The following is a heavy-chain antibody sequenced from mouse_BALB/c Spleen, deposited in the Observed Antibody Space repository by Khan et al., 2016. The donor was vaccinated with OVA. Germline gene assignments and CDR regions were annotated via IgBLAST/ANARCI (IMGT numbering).Heavy chain of an antibody. CDR3: ARHNYGPFAY. J-gene: IGHJ3*01. D-gene: IGHD1-1*01. CDR2: ISSRGDYI. CDR1: GFTFSTYA. V-gene: IGHV5-6*01. Sequence: EVELVESGGDLVKPGGSLKLSCAASGFTFSTYAMSWVRQTPDKRLEWVATISSRGDYIYYPDSVKGRFTISRDNANNTLYLQMSSLRSEDTAMYYCARHNYGPFAYWGQGTLVTVSA.